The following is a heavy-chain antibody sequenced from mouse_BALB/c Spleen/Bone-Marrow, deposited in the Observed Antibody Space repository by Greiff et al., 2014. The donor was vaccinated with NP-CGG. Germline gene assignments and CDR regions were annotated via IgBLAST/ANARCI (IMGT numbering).Heavy chain of an antibody. CDR1: GFNFKDTY. V-gene: IGHV14-3*02. Sequence: EVQLQQSGAELVKPGASVKLSCTASGFNFKDTYMHWVKQRPEQGLEWIGRIDPANGNTKYDPKFQGKATITADTSSNTTYLQLSSLTSEDTAVYYCARYYYGISYFDLWGPGTTLSVST. D-gene: IGHD1-1*01. CDR2: IDPANGNT. CDR3: ARYYYGISYFDL. J-gene: IGHJ2*01.